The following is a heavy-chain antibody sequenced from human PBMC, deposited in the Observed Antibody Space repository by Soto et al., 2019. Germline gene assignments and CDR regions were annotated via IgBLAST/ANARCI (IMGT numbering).Heavy chain of an antibody. D-gene: IGHD3-10*01. CDR3: VKGEYMVRGVSRGMDV. V-gene: IGHV3-64D*06. Sequence: GGYLRLSCSASGFTFSSYAMHWVRQAPGKGLEYVSAISSNGGSTYYADSVEGRFTISRDNSKNTLYLQMSSLRAEDTAVYYCVKGEYMVRGVSRGMDVWSQGTTVTGSS. CDR1: GFTFSSYA. J-gene: IGHJ6*02. CDR2: ISSNGGST.